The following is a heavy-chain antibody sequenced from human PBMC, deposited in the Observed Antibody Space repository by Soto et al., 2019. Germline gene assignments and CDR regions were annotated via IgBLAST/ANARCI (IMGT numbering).Heavy chain of an antibody. CDR1: GFTFSSYG. CDR2: IWYDGSNK. J-gene: IGHJ3*02. CDR3: AREGFYYDGSGYYAFDI. D-gene: IGHD3-22*01. V-gene: IGHV3-33*01. Sequence: GGSLRLSCAASGFTFSSYGMHWVRQAPGKGLEWVAVIWYDGSNKYYADSVKGRFTISRDNSKNTLYLQMNSLRAEDTAVYYCAREGFYYDGSGYYAFDIWGQGTMVTVSS.